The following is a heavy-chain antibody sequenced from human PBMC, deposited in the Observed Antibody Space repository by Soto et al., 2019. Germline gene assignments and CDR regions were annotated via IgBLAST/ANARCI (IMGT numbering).Heavy chain of an antibody. CDR2: INAGNGNT. D-gene: IGHD3-9*01. Sequence: ASVKVSCKASGYTFTSYAIHWLRQAPGQTLEWMGWINAGNGNTKYSDNFQGRVTITRDTSASTAYMELSSLIFEDTAVYYCAKDFEYYYYAMDVCGQGTTVTLSS. J-gene: IGHJ6*02. CDR1: GYTFTSYA. V-gene: IGHV1-3*01. CDR3: AKDFEYYYYAMDV.